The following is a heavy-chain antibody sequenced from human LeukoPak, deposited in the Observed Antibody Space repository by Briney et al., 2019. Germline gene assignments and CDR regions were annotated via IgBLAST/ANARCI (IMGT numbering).Heavy chain of an antibody. D-gene: IGHD3-10*01. CDR2: INHSGST. V-gene: IGHV4-34*01. CDR1: GGSFSGYY. Sequence: PSETLSLTCAVYGGSFSGYYWSWIRQPPGKGLEWIGEINHSGSTYYNPSLKSRVTISVDTSKNQFSLKLSSVTAADTAVYYCAKENAIWFSSPSYYFDYWGQGTLVTVSS. CDR3: AKENAIWFSSPSYYFDY. J-gene: IGHJ4*02.